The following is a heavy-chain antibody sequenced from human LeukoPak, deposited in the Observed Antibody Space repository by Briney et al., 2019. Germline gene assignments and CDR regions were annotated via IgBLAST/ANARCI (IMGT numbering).Heavy chain of an antibody. CDR1: GFTFSSYG. Sequence: PGRSLRLSCAASGFTFSSYGMHWVRQAPGKGLEWVAVISYGGSNKYYADSVKGRFTISRDNSKNTLYLQMNSLRAEDTAVYYCAKGLRPSPSPVLYDWFDPWGQGTLVTVSS. CDR3: AKGLRPSPSPVLYDWFDP. CDR2: ISYGGSNK. D-gene: IGHD2/OR15-2a*01. V-gene: IGHV3-30*18. J-gene: IGHJ5*02.